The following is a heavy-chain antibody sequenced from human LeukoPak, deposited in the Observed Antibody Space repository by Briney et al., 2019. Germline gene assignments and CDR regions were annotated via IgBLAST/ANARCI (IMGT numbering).Heavy chain of an antibody. V-gene: IGHV1-2*02. J-gene: IGHJ5*02. Sequence: ASVKVSCKASGYTFTGYYVHWVRQAPGQGLEWMGWINPNSGGTNYAQKFQGRVTMTRDTSISTAYMELSRLRSDDTAVYYCARVAGQWPVPFNWFDPWGQGTLVTVSS. CDR1: GYTFTGYY. CDR2: INPNSGGT. CDR3: ARVAGQWPVPFNWFDP. D-gene: IGHD6-19*01.